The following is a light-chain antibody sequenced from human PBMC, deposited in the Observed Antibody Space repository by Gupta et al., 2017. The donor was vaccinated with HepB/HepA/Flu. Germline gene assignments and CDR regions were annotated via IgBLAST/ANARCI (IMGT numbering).Light chain of an antibody. Sequence: EIVMTQSPATLSVSPGERATLSCRASQSVSSNLAWYQQKPGQAPRLLIYGASTRATGIPARCSGSGSGTQFTLTISSLQSEDFAVYYCQHYNTWLRTFGQGTKVEIK. J-gene: IGKJ1*01. CDR2: GAS. CDR3: QHYNTWLRT. CDR1: QSVSSN. V-gene: IGKV3-15*01.